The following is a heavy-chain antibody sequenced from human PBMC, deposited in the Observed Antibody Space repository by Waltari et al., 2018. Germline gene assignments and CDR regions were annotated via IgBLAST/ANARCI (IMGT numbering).Heavy chain of an antibody. D-gene: IGHD2-2*02. Sequence: HVQLVESGGGVVQPGRSLRLSCATSGFTFSSYGIHWVRQAPGKGLEWVTVISYDGGEEFYADSVKGQFTISRDNSKDTVFLQMNSLRAEDTAVYYCARGSAHCSGSNCYRPLFDYWGQGTLVTVSS. V-gene: IGHV3-30*04. J-gene: IGHJ4*02. CDR2: ISYDGGEE. CDR1: GFTFSSYG. CDR3: ARGSAHCSGSNCYRPLFDY.